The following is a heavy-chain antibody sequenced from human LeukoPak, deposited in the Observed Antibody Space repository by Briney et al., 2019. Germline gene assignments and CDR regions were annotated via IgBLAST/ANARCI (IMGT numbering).Heavy chain of an antibody. J-gene: IGHJ3*02. CDR1: GFTFDDYA. CDR3: AKGISSSLNAFDI. V-gene: IGHV3-9*01. CDR2: ISWNSGSI. Sequence: GGSLRLSCAASGFTFDDYAMHWVRQAPGKDLEWVSGISWNSGSIGYADSVKGRFTISRDNAKNSLYLQMNSLRAEDTALYYCAKGISSSLNAFDIWGQGTMVTVSS. D-gene: IGHD6-13*01.